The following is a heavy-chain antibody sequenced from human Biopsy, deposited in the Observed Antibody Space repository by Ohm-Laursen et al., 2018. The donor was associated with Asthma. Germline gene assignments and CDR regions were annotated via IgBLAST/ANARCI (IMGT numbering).Heavy chain of an antibody. CDR3: ARTFHFWSPYHAEHYQL. Sequence: SLRLSCAASGFTFSSYVMNWVRQAPGKGLEWVSAITGGNDNTYYADSVKGRFTISRDNSKDTVYLQMHSLRAEDTAVYYCARTFHFWSPYHAEHYQLWGQGTLVTVSS. J-gene: IGHJ1*01. V-gene: IGHV3-23*01. D-gene: IGHD3-3*02. CDR1: GFTFSSYV. CDR2: ITGGNDNT.